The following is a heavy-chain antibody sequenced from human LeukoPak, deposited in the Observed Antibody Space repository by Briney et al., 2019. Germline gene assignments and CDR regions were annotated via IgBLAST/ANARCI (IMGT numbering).Heavy chain of an antibody. J-gene: IGHJ4*02. Sequence: PSETLSLTCTVSGGSISSYYWSWIRQPPGKGLEWIGYIYYSGSTNYNPSLKSRVTISVDTSKNQFSLKLSSVTAADTAVYYCARNGMYSSSWSNHYFDYWGQGTLVTVSS. CDR3: ARNGMYSSSWSNHYFDY. V-gene: IGHV4-59*01. CDR1: GGSISSYY. CDR2: IYYSGST. D-gene: IGHD6-13*01.